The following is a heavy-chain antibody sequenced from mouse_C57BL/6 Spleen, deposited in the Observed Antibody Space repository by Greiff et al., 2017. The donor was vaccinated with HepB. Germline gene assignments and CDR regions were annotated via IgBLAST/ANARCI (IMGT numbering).Heavy chain of an antibody. CDR1: GYTFTSYT. V-gene: IGHV1-4*01. D-gene: IGHD1-1*01. J-gene: IGHJ4*01. CDR2: INPSSGYT. CDR3: ARMGFITTMMDY. Sequence: QVQLKESGAELARPGASVKMSCKASGYTFTSYTMHWVKQRPGQGLEWIGYINPSSGYTKYNQKFKDKATLTADKSSSTAYMQLSSLTSEDSAVYYCARMGFITTMMDYWGQGTSVTVSS.